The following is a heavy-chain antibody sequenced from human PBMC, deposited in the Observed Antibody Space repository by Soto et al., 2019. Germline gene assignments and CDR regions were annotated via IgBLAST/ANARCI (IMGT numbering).Heavy chain of an antibody. J-gene: IGHJ4*02. CDR2: INAGNGNT. CDR1: GYTVTSYA. V-gene: IGHV1-3*05. CDR3: ARSIVVVTALYY. Sequence: QVQLVQSGAEEKKPGASVKVSCKASGYTVTSYAMHWVRQAPGQRLEWMGWINAGNGNTKYSQKCQGRVTITRDTSASTAYRERSSLRSEDMGVYFCARSIVVVTALYYWGQGTLVTVSS. D-gene: IGHD2-21*02.